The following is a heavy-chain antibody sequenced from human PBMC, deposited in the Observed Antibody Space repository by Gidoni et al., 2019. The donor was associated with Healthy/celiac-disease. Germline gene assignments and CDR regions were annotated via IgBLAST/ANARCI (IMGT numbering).Heavy chain of an antibody. CDR1: GFTFDDYA. V-gene: IGHV3-9*01. CDR3: AKDLDLRLCSGGSCQDY. D-gene: IGHD2-15*01. CDR2: ISWNSGSI. J-gene: IGHJ4*02. Sequence: EVQLVASEGGMVQPGRSMRLSCAASGFTFDDYAMHWVRQAPGTGLEWFSGISWNSGSIGYADSVKGRFTISRDNAKNSLYLQMNSLIAEDTALDYCAKDLDLRLCSGGSCQDYWGQGTLVTVSS.